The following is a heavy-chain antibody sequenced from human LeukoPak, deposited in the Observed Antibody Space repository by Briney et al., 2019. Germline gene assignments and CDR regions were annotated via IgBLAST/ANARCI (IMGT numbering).Heavy chain of an antibody. CDR2: IAGSDTTT. D-gene: IGHD3-22*01. CDR3: TTLGYHLDS. J-gene: IGHJ4*02. V-gene: IGHV3-48*03. Sequence: PGGSLRLSCAASGFPSSAYEMNWVRQAPGKGLEWVSYIAGSDTTTYYADSVRGRFTISRDNAKNSLYLQMNSLRAEDTALYYCTTLGYHLDSWGQGTLVTVSS. CDR1: GFPSSAYE.